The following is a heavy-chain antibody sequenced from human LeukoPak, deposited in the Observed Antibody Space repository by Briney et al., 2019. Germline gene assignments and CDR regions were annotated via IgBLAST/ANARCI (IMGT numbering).Heavy chain of an antibody. V-gene: IGHV3-7*01. CDR1: GFTFSSYG. J-gene: IGHJ4*02. Sequence: PGGSLRLSCAASGFTFSSYGMHWVRQAPGKGLEWVANIKQDGSEKYYVDSVKGRFTISRDNARNSLYLQMNSLRAEDTAVYYCARYYYDSSGYYYFDYWGQGTLVTVSS. D-gene: IGHD3-22*01. CDR2: IKQDGSEK. CDR3: ARYYYDSSGYYYFDY.